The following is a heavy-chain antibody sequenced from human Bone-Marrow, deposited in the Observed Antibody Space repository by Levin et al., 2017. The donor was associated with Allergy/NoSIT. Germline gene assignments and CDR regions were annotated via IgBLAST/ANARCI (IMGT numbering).Heavy chain of an antibody. CDR1: GFTFSNYA. Sequence: RPGGSLRLSCAASGFTFSNYAMTWVRQAPGKGLEWVSAISGSGGSTYYADSVKGRFTISRDNSKNTLYLQMNSLRVEDTAEYYCAKDRATSSGYYPGWFDPWGQGTLVTVSS. D-gene: IGHD3-22*01. CDR3: AKDRATSSGYYPGWFDP. J-gene: IGHJ5*02. V-gene: IGHV3-23*01. CDR2: ISGSGGST.